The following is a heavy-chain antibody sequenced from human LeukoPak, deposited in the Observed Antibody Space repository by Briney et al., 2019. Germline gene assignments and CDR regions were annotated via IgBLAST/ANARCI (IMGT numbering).Heavy chain of an antibody. CDR3: ARDTATYYYDSSGYYWGGFDY. J-gene: IGHJ4*02. D-gene: IGHD3-22*01. CDR2: ISSSGSTI. CDR1: GFTFSSYE. V-gene: IGHV3-48*03. Sequence: GGSLRLSRAASGFTFSSYEMNWVRQAPGKWLEWVSYISSSGSTICYADSVKGRFTISRDNAKNSLYLQMNSLRAEDTAVYYCARDTATYYYDSSGYYWGGFDYWGQGTLVTVSS.